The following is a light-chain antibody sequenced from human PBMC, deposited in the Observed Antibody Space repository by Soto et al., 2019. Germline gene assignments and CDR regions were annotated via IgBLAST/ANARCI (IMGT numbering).Light chain of an antibody. J-gene: IGLJ2*01. Sequence: QSVLTQPPSVSGAPGQRVTISCTGSSSNIGAGYDVHWYQQLPGTAPKLLIYVNRNRPAGVPDRFSGSKSGTSASLDITGLQAEDEADYYCQSYDSSLSGVLFGGGTKLTVL. CDR3: QSYDSSLSGVL. V-gene: IGLV1-40*01. CDR1: SSNIGAGYD. CDR2: VNR.